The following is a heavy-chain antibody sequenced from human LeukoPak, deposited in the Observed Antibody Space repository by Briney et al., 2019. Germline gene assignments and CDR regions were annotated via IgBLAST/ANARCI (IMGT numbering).Heavy chain of an antibody. Sequence: GASVKVSCKASGGTFSSYAISWVRQAPGQGLEWMGRIIPILGIANYAQKFQGRFTITADKSTSTAYMELSSLRSEDTAVYYCATQTNTAMVFNAFDIWGQGTMVTVSS. J-gene: IGHJ3*02. CDR3: ATQTNTAMVFNAFDI. D-gene: IGHD5-18*01. CDR2: IIPILGIA. CDR1: GGTFSSYA. V-gene: IGHV1-69*04.